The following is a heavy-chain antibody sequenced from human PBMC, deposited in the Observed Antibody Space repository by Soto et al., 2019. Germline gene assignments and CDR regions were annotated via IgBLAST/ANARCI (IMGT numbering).Heavy chain of an antibody. J-gene: IGHJ4*02. CDR3: ARAELRFLEWLSEPRWYFDY. D-gene: IGHD3-3*01. V-gene: IGHV4-30-4*01. Sequence: SEPLSLTCAVSGGSISSGDYYWSRIRQPPGKGLEWIGYIYYSGSTYYNPSLKSRVTISVDTSKNQFSLKLSSVTAADTAVYYCARAELRFLEWLSEPRWYFDYWGQGTLVTVSS. CDR1: GGSISSGDYY. CDR2: IYYSGST.